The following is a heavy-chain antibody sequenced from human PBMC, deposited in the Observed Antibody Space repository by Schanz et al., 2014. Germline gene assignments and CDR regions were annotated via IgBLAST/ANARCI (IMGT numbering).Heavy chain of an antibody. V-gene: IGHV1-18*01. J-gene: IGHJ4*02. CDR1: GYIFINSG. CDR2: ISVYNHNK. D-gene: IGHD3-10*02. CDR3: ARDRRLFDRDDLYYFDS. Sequence: QIQLVQSGPEVKKPGATVKVSCKASGYIFINSGISWVRQAPGQGLEWMGWISVYNHNKEYDQKFQGRVTMTTDTSTSTAYRELRSQRSDVTAVYYCARDRRLFDRDDLYYFDSWGQGTLVTVSS.